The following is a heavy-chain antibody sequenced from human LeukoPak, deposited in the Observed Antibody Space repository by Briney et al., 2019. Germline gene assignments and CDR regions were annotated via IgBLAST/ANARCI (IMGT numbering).Heavy chain of an antibody. CDR1: GYSISSGYY. Sequence: PSETLSLTCTVSGYSISSGYYWGWIRQPPGKGLEWIGYIYYSGSTNYNPSLKSRVTISVDTSKNQFSLKLSSVTAADTAVYYCARGYYYDSSGYYLFDYWGQGTLVTVSS. V-gene: IGHV4-38-2*02. J-gene: IGHJ4*02. CDR3: ARGYYYDSSGYYLFDY. D-gene: IGHD3-22*01. CDR2: IYYSGST.